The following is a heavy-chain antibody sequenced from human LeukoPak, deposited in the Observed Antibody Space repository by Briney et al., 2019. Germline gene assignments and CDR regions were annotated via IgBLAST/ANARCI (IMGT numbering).Heavy chain of an antibody. CDR3: AKDRAQLSPWGVY. CDR2: IRYDGSNK. J-gene: IGHJ4*02. Sequence: PGGSLRLSCAASGFTFSSYGMHWVRQAPGKGLEWVAFIRYDGSNKYYADSVKGRFTISRDNSKNTLYLQMNSLRAEDTAVYYCAKDRAQLSPWGVYWGQGTLVTVSS. CDR1: GFTFSSYG. D-gene: IGHD6-13*01. V-gene: IGHV3-30*02.